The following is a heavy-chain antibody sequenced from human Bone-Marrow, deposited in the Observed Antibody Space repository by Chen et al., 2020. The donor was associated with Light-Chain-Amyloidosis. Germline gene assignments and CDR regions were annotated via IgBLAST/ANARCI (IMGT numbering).Heavy chain of an antibody. D-gene: IGHD6-6*01. CDR2: ISYDGSNK. CDR1: GFTFSSYA. J-gene: IGHJ6*02. V-gene: IGHV3-30-3*01. CDR3: ASGDSSSSSGYYYYGMDV. Sequence: QVQLVESGGGVVQPGRSLRLSCAASGFTFSSYAMHWVRQAPGKGLEWVAVISYDGSNKYYADSVKGRFTISRDNSKNTLYLQMNSLRAEDTAVYYCASGDSSSSSGYYYYGMDVWGQGTTVTVSS.